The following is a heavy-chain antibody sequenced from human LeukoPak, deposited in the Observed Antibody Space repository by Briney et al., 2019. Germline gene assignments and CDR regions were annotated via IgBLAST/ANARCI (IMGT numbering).Heavy chain of an antibody. CDR2: IKQDGSEK. CDR3: ARESGEFGLGYQLDP. D-gene: IGHD2-2*01. Sequence: GGSLRLSCAASGFTFNRYWMSWVRQAPGKGLEWVANIKQDGSEKYYVDSVKGRFTISRDNAKNSLYLQTNSLRAEDTAVYYCARESGEFGLGYQLDPWGQGTLVSVSS. V-gene: IGHV3-7*03. CDR1: GFTFNRYW. J-gene: IGHJ5*02.